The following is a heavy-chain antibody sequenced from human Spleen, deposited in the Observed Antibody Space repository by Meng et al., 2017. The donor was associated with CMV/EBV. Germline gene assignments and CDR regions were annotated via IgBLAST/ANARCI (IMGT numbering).Heavy chain of an antibody. CDR3: ATFLVVGPYYADY. Sequence: SETLSLTCNVSGASIREGSYYWGWVRQPPGKGLEWIGSLSYSGDSSYNPSLKGRVTISVDTSKNQFSLNMRSVTAADTAVYYGATFLVVGPYYADYWGQGALVTVSS. CDR2: LSYSGDS. CDR1: GASIREGSYY. D-gene: IGHD2-15*01. J-gene: IGHJ4*02. V-gene: IGHV4-39*07.